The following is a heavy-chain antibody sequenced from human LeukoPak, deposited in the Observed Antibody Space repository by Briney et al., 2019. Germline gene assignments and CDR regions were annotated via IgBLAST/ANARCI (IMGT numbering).Heavy chain of an antibody. CDR2: IYYSGST. CDR3: ARPYGGTYYGPFDY. CDR1: GDSISSSSYY. D-gene: IGHD1-26*01. V-gene: IGHV4-39*01. Sequence: PSETLSLTCTVSGDSISSSSYYWGWIRQPPGKGLEWIGSIYYSGSTYYSPSLKSRVTISVDTSKNQFSLKVSSVTAADTAVYYCARPYGGTYYGPFDYWRQGTLVTVSS. J-gene: IGHJ4*02.